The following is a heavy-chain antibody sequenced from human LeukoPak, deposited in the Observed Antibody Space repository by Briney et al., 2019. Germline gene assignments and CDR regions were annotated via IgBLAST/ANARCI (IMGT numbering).Heavy chain of an antibody. CDR1: GFTFSSYW. CDR3: AKSAYGDYVNWFDP. Sequence: GGSLRLSCAASGFTFSSYWMSWVRQAPGRGLEWVSSIGGSGRGTYYAASAKGRFTISRDNSKKTVFLQMNSLRAEDTAIYYCAKSAYGDYVNWFDPWGQGTLVTVSS. J-gene: IGHJ5*02. D-gene: IGHD4-17*01. CDR2: IGGSGRGT. V-gene: IGHV3-23*01.